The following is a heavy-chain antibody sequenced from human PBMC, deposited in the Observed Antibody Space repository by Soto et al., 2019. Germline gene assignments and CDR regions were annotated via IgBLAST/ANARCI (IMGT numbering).Heavy chain of an antibody. Sequence: GGSLRLSCAASGFTFSSYGMHWVRQAPGKGLEWVAVISYDGSNKYYADSVKGRFTISRDNSKNTLYLQMNSLRAEDTAVYYCAKDGAVVEMATIPFDWFDPWGQGTLVTVSS. CDR2: ISYDGSNK. V-gene: IGHV3-30*18. CDR3: AKDGAVVEMATIPFDWFDP. J-gene: IGHJ5*02. CDR1: GFTFSSYG. D-gene: IGHD5-12*01.